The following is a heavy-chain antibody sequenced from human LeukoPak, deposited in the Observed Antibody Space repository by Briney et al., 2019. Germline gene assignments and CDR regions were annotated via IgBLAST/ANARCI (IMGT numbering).Heavy chain of an antibody. J-gene: IGHJ4*02. V-gene: IGHV4-34*01. CDR1: GGSFSGYY. CDR3: ANSNDFDYGDYYFDY. CDR2: INHSGST. D-gene: IGHD4-17*01. Sequence: SETLSLTCAVYGGSFSGYYWSWIRQPPGKGLEWIGEINHSGSTNYNPSLKSRVTISVDTSKNQFSLKLSSVTAADTAVYYCANSNDFDYGDYYFDYWGQGALVTISS.